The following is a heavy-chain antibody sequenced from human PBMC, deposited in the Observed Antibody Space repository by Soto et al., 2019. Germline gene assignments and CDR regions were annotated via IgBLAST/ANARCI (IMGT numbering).Heavy chain of an antibody. CDR1: GFIFTDYA. CDR2: ISGSGVSI. J-gene: IGHJ5*02. V-gene: IGHV3-23*01. Sequence: QPGWSLRLSCAASGFIFTDYAMTWVRQAPGKGLEWVSVISGSGVSIYYTDSVRGRFTISRDNSKNTLYLQMHSLRPEDTAVYFCVKRQDSSDRSGYPAWGQGIQVTASS. D-gene: IGHD3-3*01. CDR3: VKRQDSSDRSGYPA.